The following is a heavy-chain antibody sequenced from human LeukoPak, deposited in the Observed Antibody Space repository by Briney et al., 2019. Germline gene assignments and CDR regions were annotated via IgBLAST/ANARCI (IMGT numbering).Heavy chain of an antibody. CDR2: IYYSGST. V-gene: IGHV4-61*01. CDR3: ARVSGQLVDY. Sequence: PSETLSLTCTVSGGSVSTGSYYWSWIRQPPGKGLEWIGYIYYSGSTNYNPPLKSRVTISVDTSKNQFSLKLNSVTAADTAVYYCARVSGQLVDYWGQGTLVTVSS. CDR1: GGSVSTGSYY. D-gene: IGHD6-6*01. J-gene: IGHJ4*02.